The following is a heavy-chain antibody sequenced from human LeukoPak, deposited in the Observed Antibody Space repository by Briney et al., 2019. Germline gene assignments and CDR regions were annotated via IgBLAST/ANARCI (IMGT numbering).Heavy chain of an antibody. D-gene: IGHD2-15*01. J-gene: IGHJ4*02. V-gene: IGHV4-59*01. CDR1: GDSISGYY. Sequence: SETLSLTCTVSGDSISGYYWSWIRQPPGKGLEWIGYIYYTGSTNYNPSLKSRVTISIDTSQKQFSLKLSSVTAADTAVYYCARVSSGGPRRQIDYWGQGTLVTVSS. CDR3: ARVSSGGPRRQIDY. CDR2: IYYTGST.